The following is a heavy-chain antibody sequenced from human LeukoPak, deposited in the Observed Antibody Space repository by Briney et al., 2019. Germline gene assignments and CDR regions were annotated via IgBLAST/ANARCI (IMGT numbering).Heavy chain of an antibody. V-gene: IGHV3-23*01. D-gene: IGHD1-26*01. Sequence: GGSLRLSCAASGFTFNNYVMNWVRQAPGKGLEWVSTISASGSSTYYADSVKGRFTISRDNAKNSLYLQMNSLRAEDTAVYYCARGGGSYYNYWGQGTLVTVSS. CDR1: GFTFNNYV. J-gene: IGHJ4*02. CDR3: ARGGGSYYNY. CDR2: ISASGSST.